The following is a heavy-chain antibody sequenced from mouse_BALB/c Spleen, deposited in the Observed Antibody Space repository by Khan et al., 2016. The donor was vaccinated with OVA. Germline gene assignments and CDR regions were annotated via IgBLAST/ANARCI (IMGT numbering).Heavy chain of an antibody. Sequence: FPLHESGPELMKPGASVKISCKASGYSFTSYYIHWMKQRHGKSLEWIGCIDPFNGGTSYNQNFKGKATLTVDKSSSTAYMHLSSLTSEDSAVYYCVRYGTDCWGQGTTLTVSS. J-gene: IGHJ2*01. CDR3: VRYGTDC. V-gene: IGHV1S135*01. D-gene: IGHD2-1*01. CDR1: GYSFTSYY. CDR2: IDPFNGGT.